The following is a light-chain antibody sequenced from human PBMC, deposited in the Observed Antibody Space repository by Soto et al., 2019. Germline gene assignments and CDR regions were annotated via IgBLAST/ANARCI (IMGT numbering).Light chain of an antibody. CDR3: CSYAGSSTLV. V-gene: IGLV2-23*01. J-gene: IGLJ2*01. Sequence: QSVLPQPASVSGSPGQSVSISCTGTSSDVGSYNLVSWYQQHPGKAPEVLIFEGSKGPSGVSNRFSASKSGNTASLTISGLQAEDEAYYYCCSYAGSSTLVFGGGTKVTVL. CDR1: SSDVGSYNL. CDR2: EGS.